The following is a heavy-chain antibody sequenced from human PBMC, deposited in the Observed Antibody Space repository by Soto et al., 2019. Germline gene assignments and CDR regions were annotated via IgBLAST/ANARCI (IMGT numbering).Heavy chain of an antibody. CDR1: GFTFSSYA. D-gene: IGHD2-15*01. J-gene: IGHJ4*02. CDR3: AILGCSGGSCYPTAVKQKFDY. V-gene: IGHV3-23*01. Sequence: GGSLRLSCAASGFTFSSYAMSWVRQAPGKGLEWVSAISGSGGSTYYADSVKGRFTISRDNSKNTLYLQMNSLRAEDTAVYYCAILGCSGGSCYPTAVKQKFDYWGQGTLVTVSS. CDR2: ISGSGGST.